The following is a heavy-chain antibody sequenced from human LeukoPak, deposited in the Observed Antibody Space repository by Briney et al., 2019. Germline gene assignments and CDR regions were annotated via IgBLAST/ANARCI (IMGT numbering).Heavy chain of an antibody. CDR3: ARAFHCSGGSCYTMGYYFDY. Sequence: PSGTLSLTCAVSGGSISSSNWWSWVRQPPGKGLEWIGEIYHSGSTNYNPSLKSRVTISVDKSKNQFSLKLSSVTAADTAVYYCARAFHCSGGSCYTMGYYFDYWGQGTLVTVSS. CDR1: GGSISSSNW. CDR2: IYHSGST. V-gene: IGHV4-4*02. D-gene: IGHD2-15*01. J-gene: IGHJ4*02.